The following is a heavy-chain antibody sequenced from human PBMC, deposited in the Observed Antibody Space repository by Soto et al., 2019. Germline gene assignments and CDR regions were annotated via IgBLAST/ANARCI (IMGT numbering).Heavy chain of an antibody. Sequence: SETLSLTCAVSSGSISSSNWWSWVRQPPGKGLEWIGEIYHSGSTNYNPSLKSRVTISVDKSKNQFSLKLSSVTAADTAVYYCARLEGLATISYYFDFWGPGALVTVSS. D-gene: IGHD3-9*01. J-gene: IGHJ4*02. CDR3: ARLEGLATISYYFDF. CDR1: SGSISSSNW. V-gene: IGHV4-4*02. CDR2: IYHSGST.